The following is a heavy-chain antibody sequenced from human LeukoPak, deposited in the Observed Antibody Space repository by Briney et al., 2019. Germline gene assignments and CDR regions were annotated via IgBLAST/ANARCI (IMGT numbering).Heavy chain of an antibody. J-gene: IGHJ4*02. CDR1: GFSFSTYS. V-gene: IGHV3-30-3*01. CDR3: ARDSATYYDSRFAF. D-gene: IGHD3-22*01. Sequence: GGSLRLSCVASGFSFSTYSIHWVRQAPGKGLEWVAVISYDGSNKYYADSVKGRFTISRDNSKNTLYLQMSSLTDEDTAVYYCARDSATYYDSRFAFRGQGTLVTVSS. CDR2: ISYDGSNK.